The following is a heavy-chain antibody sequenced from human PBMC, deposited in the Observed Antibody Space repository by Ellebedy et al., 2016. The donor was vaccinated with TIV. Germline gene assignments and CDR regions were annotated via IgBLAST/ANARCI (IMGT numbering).Heavy chain of an antibody. J-gene: IGHJ5*02. Sequence: ASVKVSCKASGYTFTGYFVHWVRQAPGQGLEWMGWINSNSGGTNYEQKFQGRVSMTRDTSISTAYMELSSLKFDDTAIYYCARTQGSSSVELDPWGQGTLVTVSS. CDR2: INSNSGGT. D-gene: IGHD6-6*01. CDR3: ARTQGSSSVELDP. CDR1: GYTFTGYF. V-gene: IGHV1-2*02.